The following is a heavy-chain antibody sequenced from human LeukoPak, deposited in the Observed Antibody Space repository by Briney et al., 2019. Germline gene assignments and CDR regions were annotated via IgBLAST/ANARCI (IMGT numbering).Heavy chain of an antibody. CDR2: ISSSGSTI. V-gene: IGHV3-48*03. Sequence: GGSLRLSCAASGFTFSSYAMSWVRQAPGKGLEWVSYISSSGSTIYYADSVKGRFTVSRDNAKNSLYLQMNSLRAEDTAVYYCAELGITMIGGVWGKGTTVTISS. CDR1: GFTFSSYA. CDR3: AELGITMIGGV. J-gene: IGHJ6*04. D-gene: IGHD3-10*02.